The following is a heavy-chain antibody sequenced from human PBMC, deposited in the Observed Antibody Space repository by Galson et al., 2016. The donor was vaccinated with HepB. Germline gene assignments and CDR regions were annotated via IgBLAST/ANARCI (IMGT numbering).Heavy chain of an antibody. CDR1: GFTFSSYS. CDR2: ISSSSSYI. CDR3: ASLFSAAVAGYWYFDL. Sequence: SLRLSCAASGFTFSSYSMNRVRQAPGKGLEWVSSISSSSSYIYYADSVKGRFTISRDNAKNSLYLQMNSLRAEDTAVYYCASLFSAAVAGYWYFDLWGRGTLVTVSS. J-gene: IGHJ2*01. D-gene: IGHD6-19*01. V-gene: IGHV3-21*01.